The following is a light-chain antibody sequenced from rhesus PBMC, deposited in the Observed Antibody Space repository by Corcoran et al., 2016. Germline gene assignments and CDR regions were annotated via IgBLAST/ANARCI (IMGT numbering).Light chain of an antibody. CDR3: QQHDNSPPLT. CDR2: RPS. J-gene: IGKJ4*01. Sequence: DIQMTQSPSSLSASVGDRVTITCRDRQGISNWLAWYQKKPGKAPNLLIYRPSNWETGGPSRFRARGSGTDVTLPISSLQPEDIATYYCQQHDNSPPLTFGGGTKVEIK. V-gene: IGKV1-69*01. CDR1: QGISNW.